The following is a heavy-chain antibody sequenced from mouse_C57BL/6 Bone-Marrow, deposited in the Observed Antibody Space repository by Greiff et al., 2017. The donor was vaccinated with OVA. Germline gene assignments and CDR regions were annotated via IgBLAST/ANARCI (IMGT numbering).Heavy chain of an antibody. CDR2: ISDGGSYT. CDR3: ARDDQSSWFAY. J-gene: IGHJ3*01. D-gene: IGHD6-2*01. V-gene: IGHV5-4*01. CDR1: GFTFSSYA. Sequence: VQLVESGGGLVKPGGSLKLSCAASGFTFSSYAMSWVRQTPEKRLEWVATISDGGSYTYYPDNVKGRFTISRDNAKNNLYLQMSHLKSEDTAMYYCARDDQSSWFAYWGQGTLVTVSA.